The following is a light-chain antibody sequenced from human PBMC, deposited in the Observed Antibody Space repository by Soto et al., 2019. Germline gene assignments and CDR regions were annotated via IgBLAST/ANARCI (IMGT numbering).Light chain of an antibody. J-gene: IGKJ4*01. V-gene: IGKV3-20*01. CDR1: QSVRSSY. CDR3: QQYGNSPLT. CDR2: GAS. Sequence: EIVLTQSPGTLSLSPGERATLSCRASQSVRSSYFAWYQQKPGQAPRLLIFGASTRAPGIPDRFSGSGSGTDFTLTISNLEPEDFALFYCQQYGNSPLTFGGGTKVDI.